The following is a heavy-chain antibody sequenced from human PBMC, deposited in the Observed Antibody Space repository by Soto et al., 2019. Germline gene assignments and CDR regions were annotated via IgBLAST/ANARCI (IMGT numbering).Heavy chain of an antibody. V-gene: IGHV1-46*03. CDR3: ARDLRAYGSGSYYPLYYYYGMDV. CDR1: GYTFTSYY. J-gene: IGHJ6*02. D-gene: IGHD3-10*01. CDR2: INPSGGST. Sequence: ASVKVSCKASGYTFTSYYMHWVRQAPGQGLEGMGIINPSGGSTSYAQKFQGRVTMTRDTSTSTVYMELCSLRSEDTAVYYCARDLRAYGSGSYYPLYYYYGMDVWGQGTTVTVSS.